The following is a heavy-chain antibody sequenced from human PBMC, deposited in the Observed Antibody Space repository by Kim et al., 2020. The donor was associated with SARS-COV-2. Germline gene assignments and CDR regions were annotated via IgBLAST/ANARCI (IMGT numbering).Heavy chain of an antibody. J-gene: IGHJ4*02. CDR3: AKETGYSSGWYGGDY. V-gene: IGHV3-23*01. Sequence: DSVKGRFTISRDNSKNTLYLQMNSLRAEDTAVYDCAKETGYSSGWYGGDYWGQGTLVTVSS. D-gene: IGHD6-19*01.